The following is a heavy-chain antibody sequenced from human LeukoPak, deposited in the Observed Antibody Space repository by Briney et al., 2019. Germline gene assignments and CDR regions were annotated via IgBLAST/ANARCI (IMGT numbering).Heavy chain of an antibody. CDR2: IKQDGSEK. D-gene: IGHD6-13*01. V-gene: IGHV3-7*01. Sequence: GGSLRLSCAASGFTFSSYWMSWVRQAPGKGLEWVANIKQDGSEKYYVDSVKGRFTISRDNAKNSLYLQTNSLRAEDTAVYYCARERYIAAAGLNWFDPWGQGTLVTVSS. J-gene: IGHJ5*02. CDR1: GFTFSSYW. CDR3: ARERYIAAAGLNWFDP.